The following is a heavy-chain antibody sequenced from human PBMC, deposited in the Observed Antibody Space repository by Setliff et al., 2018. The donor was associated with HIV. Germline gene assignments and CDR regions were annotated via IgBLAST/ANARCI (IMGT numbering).Heavy chain of an antibody. D-gene: IGHD1-26*01. CDR3: ARDKWELLTSFYYYYGMDV. Sequence: ASVKVSCKASGYTFTSYGISWVRQAPGQGLEWMGWISAYNGHTNYAQKLQGRVTMTTDTSTSTAYMELRSLRSDDTAVYYCARDKWELLTSFYYYYGMDVWGQGTTVTVSS. CDR1: GYTFTSYG. J-gene: IGHJ6*02. CDR2: ISAYNGHT. V-gene: IGHV1-18*01.